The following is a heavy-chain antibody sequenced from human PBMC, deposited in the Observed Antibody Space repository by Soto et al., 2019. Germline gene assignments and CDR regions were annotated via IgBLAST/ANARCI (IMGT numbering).Heavy chain of an antibody. Sequence: SSYGMHLVRQAPCKRLEWLAVICKDGRNKYCADSVKYGFTISRDNSKNTLYRKMCSLRAEDMVVYYCAKAYCSGGSGCGVQYYYGMEVWGQGTTVTVSS. CDR1: SSYG. V-gene: IGHV3-30*18. CDR2: ICKDGRNK. J-gene: IGHJ6*02. D-gene: IGHD2-15*01. CDR3: AKAYCSGGSGCGVQYYYGMEV.